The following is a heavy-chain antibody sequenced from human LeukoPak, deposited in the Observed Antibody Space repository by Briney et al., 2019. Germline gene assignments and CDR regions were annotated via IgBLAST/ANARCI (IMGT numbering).Heavy chain of an antibody. CDR2: MYPGDSDT. CDR1: GYSFTPLITYW. V-gene: IGHV5-51*01. CDR3: ARPLGTNCTNGVCYRYSNGFDI. D-gene: IGHD2-8*01. Sequence: GESLKISCKASGYSFTPLITYWIGWVRQMPGKGLDWMGIMYPGDSDTRYNPAFQGHVTMSADKSINTAFLQWSSLEASDTAIYYCARPLGTNCTNGVCYRYSNGFDIWGQGTLVTVSS. J-gene: IGHJ3*02.